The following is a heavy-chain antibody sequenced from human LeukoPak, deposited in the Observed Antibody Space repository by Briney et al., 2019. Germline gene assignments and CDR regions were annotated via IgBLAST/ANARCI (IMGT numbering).Heavy chain of an antibody. CDR1: GGSISSYY. Sequence: PSETLSLTCTVSGGSISSYYWSWIRQPPGKGLEWIGYISYRGSTKYNPSLKSRVTISVDTSKNQLSLKLNSVMAADTAVYYCARGFDGVAGWFDPWGQGTLVTVSS. V-gene: IGHV4-59*01. CDR3: ARGFDGVAGWFDP. J-gene: IGHJ5*02. CDR2: ISYRGST. D-gene: IGHD3-9*01.